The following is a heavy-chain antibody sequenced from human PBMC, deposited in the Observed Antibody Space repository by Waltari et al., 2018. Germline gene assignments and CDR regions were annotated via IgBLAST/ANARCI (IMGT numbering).Heavy chain of an antibody. D-gene: IGHD3-3*01. CDR1: GDSINNYY. CDR2: IAYNGRT. J-gene: IGHJ4*02. CDR3: GRSYDFWSGYPLDY. Sequence: QVQLQDSGPGLVKPSETLSLTCAVSGDSINNYYWNWIRQPPGKELDWIGYIAYNGRTNYNPSLKSRVTISVDMSKTQFSLKLTSVTSADTAIYYCGRSYDFWSGYPLDYWGPGRLVTVSS. V-gene: IGHV4-59*01.